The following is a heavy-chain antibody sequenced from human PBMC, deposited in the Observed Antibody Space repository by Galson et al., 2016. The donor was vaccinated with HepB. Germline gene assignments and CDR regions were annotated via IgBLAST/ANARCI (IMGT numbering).Heavy chain of an antibody. CDR1: GYSLTELS. V-gene: IGHV1-24*01. J-gene: IGHJ3*01. CDR3: ATVGYDTLTGYYMGDAFDF. D-gene: IGHD3-9*01. Sequence: SVKVSCKVSGYSLTELSMHWVRQAPGKGLEWVGGFDPEEGETLYAQKFQGRVTMTEDTTTDTAYLELRRLRSNDTAVYYCATVGYDTLTGYYMGDAFDFWGQGTMVIVSS. CDR2: FDPEEGET.